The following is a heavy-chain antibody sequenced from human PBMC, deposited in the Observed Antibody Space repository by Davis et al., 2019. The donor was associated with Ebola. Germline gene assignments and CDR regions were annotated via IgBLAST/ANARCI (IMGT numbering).Heavy chain of an antibody. CDR2: INPISGDT. V-gene: IGHV1-2*02. J-gene: IGHJ6*02. CDR1: GYTFTSYG. CDR3: ARDLSYSYYYHYYGMDV. D-gene: IGHD3-10*01. Sequence: ASVKVSCKASGYTFTSYGISWVRQAPGQGLEWMGGINPISGDTNYAEIFQGRVTMTRDTSLSTVYMELTSLRSDDTAVYYCARDLSYSYYYHYYGMDVWGQGTTVTVSS.